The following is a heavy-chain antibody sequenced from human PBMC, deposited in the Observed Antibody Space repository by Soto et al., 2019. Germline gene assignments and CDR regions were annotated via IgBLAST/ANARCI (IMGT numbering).Heavy chain of an antibody. J-gene: IGHJ6*02. Sequence: QVQLQESGPGWLEPSETLSLTCTVSGGSVSSRYYYWSWIRQPPGKGLEWIAYINNSGRTNYNPSLKSRVTVSVDTSKNQFSLKLTSVTAADTAMYYCARSGSNFGVVIVSPDYYGLGVWGQGTTVTVSS. CDR1: GGSVSSRYYY. CDR2: INNSGRT. CDR3: ARSGSNFGVVIVSPDYYGLGV. V-gene: IGHV4-61*01. D-gene: IGHD3-3*01.